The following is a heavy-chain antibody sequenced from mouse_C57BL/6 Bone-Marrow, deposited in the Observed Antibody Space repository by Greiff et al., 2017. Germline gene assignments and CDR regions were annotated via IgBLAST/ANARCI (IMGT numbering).Heavy chain of an antibody. CDR2: ISSGGDYI. J-gene: IGHJ4*01. V-gene: IGHV5-9-1*02. D-gene: IGHD1-1*01. CDR3: TRVYYGSSSPYAMDY. Sequence: EVQGVESGEGLVKPGGSLKLSCAASGFTFSSYAMSWVRQTPEKRLEWVAYISSGGDYIYYADTVKGRFTISRDNARNTLYLQMSSLKSEDTAMYYCTRVYYGSSSPYAMDYWGQGTSVTVSS. CDR1: GFTFSSYA.